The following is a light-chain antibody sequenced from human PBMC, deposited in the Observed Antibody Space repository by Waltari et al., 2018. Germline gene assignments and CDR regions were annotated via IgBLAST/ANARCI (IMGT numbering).Light chain of an antibody. J-gene: IGLJ1*01. V-gene: IGLV3-21*02. Sequence: SYVLTQPPSVSVAPGQTARISCGGNDIGSKSVLWYQQKSGQAPVLVVYDDSYRPSGIPGRFSGSNSGNTATLTISRVDAGDEADYYCQVWDSGSDHYVFGPGTKVTVL. CDR3: QVWDSGSDHYV. CDR1: DIGSKS. CDR2: DDS.